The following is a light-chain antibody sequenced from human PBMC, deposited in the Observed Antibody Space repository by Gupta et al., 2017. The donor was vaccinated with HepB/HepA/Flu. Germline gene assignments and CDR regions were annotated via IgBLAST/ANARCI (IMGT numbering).Light chain of an antibody. V-gene: IGKV3-20*01. J-gene: IGKJ1*01. CDR2: GAS. CDR3: QQYGSSPWT. Sequence: EIVLTQSPGTLSLSLGERATLSCRASQSVSSSYLAWYQQKPGQAPRLLIYGASSRATGIPDRFSGSGSGTDVTLTISRREPEDFEVYYCQQYGSSPWTFGQGTKVEIK. CDR1: QSVSSSY.